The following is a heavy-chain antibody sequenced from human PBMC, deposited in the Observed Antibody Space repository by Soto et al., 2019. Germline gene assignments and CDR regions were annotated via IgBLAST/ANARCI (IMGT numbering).Heavy chain of an antibody. Sequence: GGSLRLSCAATGFSFSSYWMSWVRQAPGKGLEWVANIKEDGSETYYVDSVKGRFTISRDNAKNSLFLQMNSLRAEDTAVYYCAREYHRPFDDWGQGALVTVSS. V-gene: IGHV3-7*04. CDR1: GFSFSSYW. CDR3: AREYHRPFDD. CDR2: IKEDGSET. D-gene: IGHD2-2*01. J-gene: IGHJ4*02.